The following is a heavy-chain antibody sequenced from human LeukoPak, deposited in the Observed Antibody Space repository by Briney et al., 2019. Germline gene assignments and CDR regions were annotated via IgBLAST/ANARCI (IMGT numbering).Heavy chain of an antibody. CDR1: GGSISSYY. CDR3: ARGGYYDSSGYYYFDY. CDR2: IYYSGST. D-gene: IGHD3-22*01. V-gene: IGHV4-59*06. J-gene: IGHJ4*02. Sequence: SETLSLTCTVSGGSISSYYWSWIRQHPGKGLEWIGYIYYSGSTYYNPSLKSRVTISVDTSKNQFSLKLSSVTAADTAVYYCARGGYYDSSGYYYFDYWGQGTLVTVSS.